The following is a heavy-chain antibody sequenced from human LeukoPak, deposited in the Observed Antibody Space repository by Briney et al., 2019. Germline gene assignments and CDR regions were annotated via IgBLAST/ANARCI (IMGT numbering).Heavy chain of an antibody. J-gene: IGHJ4*02. D-gene: IGHD5-24*01. CDR1: GASIRSYY. CDR3: ARHGPRRDGYNYDY. V-gene: IGHV4-59*08. CDR2: IYYTGSTNY. Sequence: SETLSLTCTVSGASIRSYYWSWIRQPPGKGLECIGYIYYTGSTNYNYNPSLKSRFTISVDTSKNQFSLKLSSVTAADTAVYYCARHGPRRDGYNYDYWGPGTLVTVSS.